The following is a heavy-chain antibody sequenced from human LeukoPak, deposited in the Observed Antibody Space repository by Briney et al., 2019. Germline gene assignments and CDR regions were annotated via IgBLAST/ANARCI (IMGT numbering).Heavy chain of an antibody. V-gene: IGHV1-46*01. CDR3: ARALTGYPSFAS. CDR1: GYTFTSYY. J-gene: IGHJ4*02. Sequence: ASVKVSCKASGYTFTSYYMHWVRQAPGQGLEWMGITNPSGGSTSYAQKFQGRVTMTRDTSTSTVYMELSSLRSEDTAVYYCARALTGYPSFASWAQGPLVTASS. D-gene: IGHD3-9*01. CDR2: TNPSGGST.